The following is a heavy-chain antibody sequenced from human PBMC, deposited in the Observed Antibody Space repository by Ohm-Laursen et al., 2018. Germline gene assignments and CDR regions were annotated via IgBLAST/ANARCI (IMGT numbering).Heavy chain of an antibody. Sequence: SETLSLTCTVSGGSVSGYFWSWIRQPPGKGLEWIAFVYYSGSTYYNPSLKSRVTMSVDTSKNQFSLKLSSVTAADTAVYYCARDPSLAHWGQGTLVTVSS. J-gene: IGHJ4*02. CDR1: GGSVSGYF. CDR2: VYYSGST. D-gene: IGHD3-16*02. V-gene: IGHV4-59*02. CDR3: ARDPSLAH.